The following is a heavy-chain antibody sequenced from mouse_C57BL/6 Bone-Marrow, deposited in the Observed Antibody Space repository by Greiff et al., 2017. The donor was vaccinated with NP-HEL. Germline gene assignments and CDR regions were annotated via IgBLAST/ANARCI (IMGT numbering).Heavy chain of an antibody. CDR3: ARFFPGGSSSGFDY. D-gene: IGHD1-1*01. Sequence: EVQGVESGGGLVQPGGSLSLSCAASGFTFTDYYMSWVRQPPGKALEWLGFIRNKANGYTTEYSASVKGRFTISRDNSQSILYLQMNALRAEDRATYYCARFFPGGSSSGFDYWGQGTTLTVSS. CDR1: GFTFTDYY. CDR2: IRNKANGYTT. J-gene: IGHJ2*01. V-gene: IGHV7-3*01.